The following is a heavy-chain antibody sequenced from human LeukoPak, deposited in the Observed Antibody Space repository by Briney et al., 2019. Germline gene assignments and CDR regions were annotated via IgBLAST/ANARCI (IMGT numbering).Heavy chain of an antibody. CDR3: ARDRAGYSYGPTWPIDY. J-gene: IGHJ4*02. CDR1: GYTFTSYG. CDR2: ISAYNGNT. D-gene: IGHD5-18*01. V-gene: IGHV1-18*04. Sequence: GASVKVSRKASGYTFTSYGISWVRQAPGQGLEWMGWISAYNGNTNYAQKLQGRVTMTTDTSTSTAYMELRSLRSDDTAVYYCARDRAGYSYGPTWPIDYWGQGTLVTVSS.